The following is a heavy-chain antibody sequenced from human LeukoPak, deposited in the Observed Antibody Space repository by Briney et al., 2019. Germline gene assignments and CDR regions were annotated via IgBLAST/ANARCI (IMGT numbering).Heavy chain of an antibody. Sequence: SETLSLTCTVSGGSMSPYHWGWIRQPPGKGLEWTGYIYYSGSTNYNPSLKSRVTISVDTSKNQFSLKLSSVTAADTAVYYCARLLYSSGWYYFDYWGQGTLVTVSS. CDR3: ARLLYSSGWYYFDY. V-gene: IGHV4-59*08. CDR2: IYYSGST. CDR1: GGSMSPYH. D-gene: IGHD6-19*01. J-gene: IGHJ4*02.